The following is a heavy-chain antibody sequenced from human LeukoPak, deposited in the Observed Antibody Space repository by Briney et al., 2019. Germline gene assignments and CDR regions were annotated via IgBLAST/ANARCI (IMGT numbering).Heavy chain of an antibody. CDR2: ISSSSSTI. CDR3: ARDTPLNY. V-gene: IGHV3-48*01. D-gene: IGHD3-9*01. CDR1: GFTFSSYA. Sequence: GGSLRLSCAASGFTFSSYAMSWVRQAPGKGLEWVSYISSSSSTIYYADSVKGRFTISRDNAKNSLYLQMNSLRAEDTAVYYCARDTPLNYWGQGTLVTVSS. J-gene: IGHJ4*02.